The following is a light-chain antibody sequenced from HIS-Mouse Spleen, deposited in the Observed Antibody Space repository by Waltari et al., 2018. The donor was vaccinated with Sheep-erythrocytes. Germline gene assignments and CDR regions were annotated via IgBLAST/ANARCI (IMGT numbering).Light chain of an antibody. CDR3: CSYAGSSTPWV. Sequence: QSALTQPASVSGSHGQSITISCTGTSSDVGSYNLVSWYQQHPGKAPKLMIYEGSKRPSGVSNRFSGSESGNPASRTISGLQAEDEADYYCCSYAGSSTPWVFGGGTKLTVL. CDR1: SSDVGSYNL. J-gene: IGLJ3*02. CDR2: EGS. V-gene: IGLV2-23*01.